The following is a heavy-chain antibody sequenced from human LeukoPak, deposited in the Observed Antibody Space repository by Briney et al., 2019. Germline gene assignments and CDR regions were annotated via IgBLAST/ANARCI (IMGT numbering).Heavy chain of an antibody. CDR3: ASASSHRTAAGGDY. CDR2: ISSSSSYI. J-gene: IGHJ4*02. D-gene: IGHD6-13*01. V-gene: IGHV3-21*01. CDR1: GFTFSSYS. Sequence: GGSLRLSCAASGFTFSSYSMNWVRQAPGKGLEWVSSISSSSSYIYYADPVKGRFTISRDNAKNSLYLQMNSLRAEDTAVYYCASASSHRTAAGGDYWGQGTLVTVST.